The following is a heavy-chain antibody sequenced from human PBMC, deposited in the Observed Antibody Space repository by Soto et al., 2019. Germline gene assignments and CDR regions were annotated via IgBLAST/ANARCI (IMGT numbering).Heavy chain of an antibody. D-gene: IGHD2-15*01. CDR2: ISYDGSNT. CDR3: ARISRYCSGGDCHA. V-gene: IGHV3-30*03. CDR1: GVSFNSYD. Sequence: QAHLVESGGGVVQPGTSLRLSCAASGVSFNSYDMHWARQAPGKGPEWVAIISYDGSNTYYSDSVRGRFTISRDNSKDTLYLQMHSLRSEDTAIYYCARISRYCSGGDCHAWGQGTQVTVSS. J-gene: IGHJ5*02.